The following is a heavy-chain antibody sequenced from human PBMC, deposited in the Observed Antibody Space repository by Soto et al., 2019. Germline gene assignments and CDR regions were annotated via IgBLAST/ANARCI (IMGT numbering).Heavy chain of an antibody. CDR2: ISYDGSNK. D-gene: IGHD6-19*01. J-gene: IGHJ5*02. CDR3: ARGTSSGWYYHWFDP. V-gene: IGHV3-30-3*01. CDR1: GFTFSSHA. Sequence: GGSLRLSCAASGFTFSSHAMHWVRQAPGKGLEWVAVISYDGSNKYYADSVKGRFTISRDNSKNTLYLQMNSLRAEDTAVYYCARGTSSGWYYHWFDPWGQGTLVTVSS.